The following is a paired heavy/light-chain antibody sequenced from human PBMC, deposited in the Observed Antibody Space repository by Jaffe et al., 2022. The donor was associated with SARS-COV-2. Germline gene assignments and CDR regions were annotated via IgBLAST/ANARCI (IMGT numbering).Heavy chain of an antibody. V-gene: IGHV4-59*01. CDR2: IYYSGST. CDR3: ARDRWFGELAAFWFDP. J-gene: IGHJ5*02. D-gene: IGHD3-10*01. Sequence: QVQLQESGPGLVKPSETLSLTCTVSGGSISSYYWSWIRQPPGKGLEWIGYIYYSGSTNYNPSLKSRVTISVDTSKNQFSLKLSSVTAADTAVYYCARDRWFGELAAFWFDPWGQGTLVTVSS. CDR1: GGSISSYY.
Light chain of an antibody. J-gene: IGLJ2*01. CDR1: SSNIGSNY. V-gene: IGLV1-47*01. Sequence: QSVLTQPPSASGTPGQRVTISCSGSSSNIGSNYVYWYQQLPGTAPKLLIYRNNQRPSGVPDRFSGSKSGTSASLAISGLRSEDEADYYCAAWDDSLSGGVFGGGTKLTVL. CDR2: RNN. CDR3: AAWDDSLSGGV.